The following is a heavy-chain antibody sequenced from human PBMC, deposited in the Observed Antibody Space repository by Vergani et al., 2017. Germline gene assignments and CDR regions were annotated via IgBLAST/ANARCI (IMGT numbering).Heavy chain of an antibody. CDR2: IYYSGST. Sequence: QVQLQESGPGLVTSSETLSLTCSVSFDSIRNLYCNWIRQPPGKGLEWIGSIYYSGSTYYNPSLKSRVTISVDTSKNQFSLKLSSVTAADTAVYYCARRTTMVRGVLEIARYYFDYWGQGTLVTVSS. V-gene: IGHV4-59*05. J-gene: IGHJ4*02. CDR3: ARRTTMVRGVLEIARYYFDY. D-gene: IGHD3-10*01. CDR1: FDSIRNLY.